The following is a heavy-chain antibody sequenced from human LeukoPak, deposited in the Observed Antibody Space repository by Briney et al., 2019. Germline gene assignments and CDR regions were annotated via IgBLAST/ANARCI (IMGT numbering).Heavy chain of an antibody. D-gene: IGHD6-19*01. CDR2: IYYSGST. V-gene: IGHV4-39*01. CDR1: GGSISSSSYY. Sequence: SETLSLTCTVSGGSISSSSYYWGWIRQPPGKGLEWIGSIYYSGSTYYNPSLKSRVTISVDTSKNQFSLKLSSVTAADTAVYYCARHAGGWYWYYFDYWGQGTLVTVSS. CDR3: ARHAGGWYWYYFDY. J-gene: IGHJ4*02.